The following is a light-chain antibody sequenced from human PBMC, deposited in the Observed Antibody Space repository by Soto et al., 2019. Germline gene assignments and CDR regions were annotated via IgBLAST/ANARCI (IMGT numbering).Light chain of an antibody. CDR3: QVWDGSADHYV. CDR1: NIGSKG. V-gene: IGLV3-21*02. CDR2: DDG. J-gene: IGLJ1*01. Sequence: SYELTQPPSVSVAPGQTARITCGGINIGSKGVHWYQQKPGQAPVLVVYDDGDRPSGIPERFSGSNSGNTATLTISRVEAGDEADYFCQVWDGSADHYVFGTGTKLTVL.